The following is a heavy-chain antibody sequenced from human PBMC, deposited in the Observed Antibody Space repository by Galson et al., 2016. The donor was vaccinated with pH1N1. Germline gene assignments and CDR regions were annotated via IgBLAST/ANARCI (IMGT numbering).Heavy chain of an antibody. J-gene: IGHJ4*02. Sequence: QSGAEVKKPGESLKISCEGFGYSLTNYWIVWVRQMPGKGLEWMGIIYLGDSHTTYSPSFQGQVTISADKSISTAYLERSSRKASDTATYYCASTRPGFRDCDWQKPHSVGYWGQGTLVTVAS. CDR3: ASTRPGFRDCDWQKPHSVGY. V-gene: IGHV5-51*01. CDR1: GYSLTNYW. CDR2: IYLGDSHT. D-gene: IGHD3-9*01.